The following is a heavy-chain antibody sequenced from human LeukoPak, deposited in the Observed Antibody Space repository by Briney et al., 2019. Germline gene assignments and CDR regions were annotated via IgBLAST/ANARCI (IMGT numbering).Heavy chain of an antibody. V-gene: IGHV4-61*01. CDR1: GGSISIGSYY. D-gene: IGHD1-26*01. J-gene: IGHJ4*02. CDR3: AGGTYYYFDY. Sequence: PSETLSLTCTVSGGSISIGSYYWSWIRQPPGKGLEWIGYVYYSGSAHYNPSLKSRVTISVDTSKNQFSLKLSSVTAADTAVYYCAGGTYYYFDYWGQGTLVTDSS. CDR2: VYYSGSA.